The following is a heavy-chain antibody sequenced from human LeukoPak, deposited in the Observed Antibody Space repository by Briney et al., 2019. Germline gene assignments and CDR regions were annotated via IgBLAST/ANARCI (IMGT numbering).Heavy chain of an antibody. J-gene: IGHJ4*02. Sequence: PGGSLRLSCAASGFTFDDYAMHWVRQAPGKGLEWVSGISWNSGSIGYADSVKGRFTISRDNAKNSLYLQMNSLRAEDTALYYCARGRYSSGSNFDYWGQGTLVTVSS. CDR2: ISWNSGSI. CDR3: ARGRYSSGSNFDY. CDR1: GFTFDDYA. V-gene: IGHV3-9*01. D-gene: IGHD3-22*01.